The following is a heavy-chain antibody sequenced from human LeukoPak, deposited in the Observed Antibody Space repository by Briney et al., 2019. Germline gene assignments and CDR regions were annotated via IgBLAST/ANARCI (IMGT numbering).Heavy chain of an antibody. CDR2: IQEDGNEM. V-gene: IGHV3-7*03. D-gene: IGHD3-22*01. CDR1: GFNFRKHW. J-gene: IGHJ3*02. CDR3: AKDYYDSSGYYRRGAFDI. Sequence: GGSLRLSCAATGFNFRKHWMSWVRQSIGKGLECVAKIQEDGNEMHYVDSVKGRFTISRDNSKNTLYLQMNSLRAEDTAVYYCAKDYYDSSGYYRRGAFDIWGQGTMVTVSS.